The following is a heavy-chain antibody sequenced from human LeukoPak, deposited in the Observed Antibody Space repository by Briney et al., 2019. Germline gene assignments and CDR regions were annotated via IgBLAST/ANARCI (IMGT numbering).Heavy chain of an antibody. Sequence: GGSLRLSCVASGFTFSDYYMIWVRRAPGKGLEWISYISASGGTIYFADSVKGRFTVSRDNAKNSLYLQMNSLRAEDTAVYYCARDKDYGSGSDYNEYVFDFWGQGTMVTVSS. J-gene: IGHJ3*01. CDR2: ISASGGTI. CDR3: ARDKDYGSGSDYNEYVFDF. V-gene: IGHV3-11*01. CDR1: GFTFSDYY. D-gene: IGHD3-10*01.